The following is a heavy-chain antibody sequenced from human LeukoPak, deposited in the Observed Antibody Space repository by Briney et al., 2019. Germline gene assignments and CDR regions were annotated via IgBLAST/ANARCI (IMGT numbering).Heavy chain of an antibody. D-gene: IGHD5-24*01. V-gene: IGHV4-59*08. J-gene: IGHJ4*02. CDR3: ARXARXGYXLEPFDX. Sequence: GYIYXSXSTKXXPSLKXRVTISVDTSXNQFSLKLSSVTAADAAVYXCARXARXGYXLEPFDXXGQGTLVTVSS. CDR2: IYXSXST.